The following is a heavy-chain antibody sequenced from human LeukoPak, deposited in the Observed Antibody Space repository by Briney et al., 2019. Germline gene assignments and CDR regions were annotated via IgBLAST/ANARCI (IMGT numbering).Heavy chain of an antibody. CDR3: ARGNRDYDACDY. D-gene: IGHD5-12*01. V-gene: IGHV3-48*03. Sequence: GGSLRLSCAASGFTFSSYEMNWVRQAPGKGLEWVSYISSSGSTIYYADSVKGRFTISRDNAKKSLYLQMNSLRAEDTAVYYCARGNRDYDACDYWGQGTLVTVSS. CDR2: ISSSGSTI. J-gene: IGHJ4*02. CDR1: GFTFSSYE.